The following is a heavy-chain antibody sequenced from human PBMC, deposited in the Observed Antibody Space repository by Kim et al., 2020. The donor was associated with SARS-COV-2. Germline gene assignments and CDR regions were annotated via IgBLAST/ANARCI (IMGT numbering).Heavy chain of an antibody. CDR1: GGSISNYF. J-gene: IGHJ4*02. V-gene: IGHV4-59*01. CDR3: ATLKYSSNWYYFDY. CDR2: IYSSGNT. Sequence: SETLSLTCTVSGGSISNYFLTWIRQPPGKGLEWIGYIYSSGNTNNSPSLRSRVTISIDTSKNQFSLRLNSVTAADTAVYYCATLKYSSNWYYFDYLGQGT. D-gene: IGHD6-13*01.